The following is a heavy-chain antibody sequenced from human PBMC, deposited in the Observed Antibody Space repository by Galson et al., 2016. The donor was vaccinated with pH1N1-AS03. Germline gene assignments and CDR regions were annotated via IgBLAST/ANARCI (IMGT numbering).Heavy chain of an antibody. Sequence: PALVKPPQTLTLTCTFSGFSLSISGVAVGWIRQPPGKALECLALIHWDDDKHYSPSLKSRLTITKDTSKNQVVLTMTNMDPVDTATYYCAHRPSSWPYWYFDLWGRGTLVTVSS. V-gene: IGHV2-5*02. CDR1: GFSLSISGVA. D-gene: IGHD6-13*01. J-gene: IGHJ2*01. CDR2: IHWDDDK. CDR3: AHRPSSWPYWYFDL.